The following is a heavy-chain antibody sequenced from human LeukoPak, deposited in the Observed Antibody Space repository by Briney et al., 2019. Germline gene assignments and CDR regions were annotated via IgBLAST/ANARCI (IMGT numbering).Heavy chain of an antibody. Sequence: PGGSLRLSCAASGFTFSNFAMIWVRQAPGKGLEWVSLISGSGNSTYYADSVKGRFTISRDNSNNMLYLQMNSLRAEDTAIYYCAKVLVLVSANRYYFDYWGQGTLVTVSS. J-gene: IGHJ4*02. D-gene: IGHD2-15*01. V-gene: IGHV3-23*01. CDR1: GFTFSNFA. CDR3: AKVLVLVSANRYYFDY. CDR2: ISGSGNST.